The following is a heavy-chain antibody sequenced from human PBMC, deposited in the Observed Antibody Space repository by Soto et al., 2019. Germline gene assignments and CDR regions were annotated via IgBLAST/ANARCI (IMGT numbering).Heavy chain of an antibody. CDR1: GCSLRSYC. V-gene: IGHV4-59*08. CDR3: ARLNWDGSGSSYYYYYYMDV. J-gene: IGHJ6*03. Sequence: SETRSLSCTASGCSLRSYCWPWLRQPQGRGLKWIGYIYYSGSTNYNPSLKSRVTISVDTSKNQFSLKLSSVTAADTAVYYCARLNWDGSGSSYYYYYYMDVWGKGTTVTVSS. D-gene: IGHD3-10*01. CDR2: IYYSGST.